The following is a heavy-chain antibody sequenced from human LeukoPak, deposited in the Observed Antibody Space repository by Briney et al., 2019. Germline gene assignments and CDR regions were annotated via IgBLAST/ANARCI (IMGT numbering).Heavy chain of an antibody. CDR1: GLTFSSNY. D-gene: IGHD3-16*01. J-gene: IGHJ3*02. CDR3: EVGLGDVFDI. CDR2: IYSGGST. V-gene: IGHV3-66*02. Sequence: PGGSLRLSCAASGLTFSSNYMSWVRQAPGKGLEWVPVIYSGGSTYYADSVKGRFTISRDNSKNTLYLQMNSLRAEDTAVYYCEVGLGDVFDIWGQGTMVTVSS.